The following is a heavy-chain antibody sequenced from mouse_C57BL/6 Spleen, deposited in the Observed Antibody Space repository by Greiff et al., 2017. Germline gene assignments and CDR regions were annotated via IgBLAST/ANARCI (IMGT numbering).Heavy chain of an antibody. CDR3: ARQGDGSSPMDY. Sequence: EVQGVESGGDLVKPGGSLKLSCAASGFTFSSYGMSWVRQTPDKRLEWVATISSGGSYTYYPDSVKGRFTISRDNAKNTLYLQMSSLKSEDTAMYYCARQGDGSSPMDYWGQGTSVTVSS. V-gene: IGHV5-6*01. D-gene: IGHD1-1*01. J-gene: IGHJ4*01. CDR1: GFTFSSYG. CDR2: ISSGGSYT.